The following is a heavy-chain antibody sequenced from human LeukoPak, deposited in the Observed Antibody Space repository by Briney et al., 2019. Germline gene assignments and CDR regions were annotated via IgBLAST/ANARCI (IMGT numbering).Heavy chain of an antibody. D-gene: IGHD1-20*01. Sequence: GGSLSLYCAASGFTFRSYGMHWVRQAPGKGLEWVAFIRTDGSNKYCADSVKGRFTISRDNSKNTLFVLMNSLRAEDTAVYYCAKDNNWAFDYWGQGTLVTVSS. CDR3: AKDNNWAFDY. CDR1: GFTFRSYG. J-gene: IGHJ4*02. V-gene: IGHV3-30*02. CDR2: IRTDGSNK.